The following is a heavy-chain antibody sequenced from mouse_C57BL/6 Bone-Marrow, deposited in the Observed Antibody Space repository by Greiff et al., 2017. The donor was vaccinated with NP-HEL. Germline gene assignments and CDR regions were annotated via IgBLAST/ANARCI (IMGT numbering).Heavy chain of an antibody. D-gene: IGHD2-3*01. CDR2: IDPENGDT. J-gene: IGHJ2*01. V-gene: IGHV14-4*01. CDR1: GFNIKDDY. CDR3: ARYDLWLLHDY. Sequence: LVESGAELVRPGASVKLSCTASGFNIKDDYMHWVKQRPEQGLEWIGWIDPENGDTEYASKFQGKATITADTSSNTAYLQLSSLTSEDSAVYYCARYDLWLLHDYWGQGTTLTVSS.